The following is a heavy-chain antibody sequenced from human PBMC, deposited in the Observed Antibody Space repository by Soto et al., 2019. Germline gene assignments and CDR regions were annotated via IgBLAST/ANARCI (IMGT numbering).Heavy chain of an antibody. V-gene: IGHV3-15*07. J-gene: IGHJ4*02. CDR1: GVTLTNVW. CDR2: IKSKTDGRVT. CDR3: AREPYGDSQYFDY. D-gene: IGHD2-21*02. Sequence: GGSLRLSCAVSGVTLTNVWMNWVRQAPGKGPEWVGRIKSKTDGRVTFYADFVKGRFTVSRDNSKNTIYLQVNSLRAEDTAVYYCAREPYGDSQYFDYWGQGTLVTVSS.